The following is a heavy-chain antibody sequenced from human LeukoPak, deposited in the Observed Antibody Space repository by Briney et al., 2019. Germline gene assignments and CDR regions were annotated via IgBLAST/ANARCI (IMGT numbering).Heavy chain of an antibody. V-gene: IGHV1-18*01. J-gene: IGHJ3*02. CDR2: ISAYNGNT. CDR1: GYTFTSYG. CDR3: ARDHYDFWSGYTAHAFDI. Sequence: ASVKVSCKASGYTFTSYGISLVRQAPGQGLEWMGWISAYNGNTNYAQKLQGRVTMTTDTSTSTAYMELRSLRSDDTAVYYCARDHYDFWSGYTAHAFDIWGQGTMVTVSS. D-gene: IGHD3-3*01.